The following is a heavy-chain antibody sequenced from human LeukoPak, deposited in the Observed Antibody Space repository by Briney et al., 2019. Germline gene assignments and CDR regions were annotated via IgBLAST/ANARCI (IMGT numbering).Heavy chain of an antibody. CDR2: IYYSGDT. Sequence: PSETLSLTCTVSGRSISSSSYFWGWIRKPPGKGLEWIGSIYYSGDTYYNPSLKSRRVTISVDTSKNQFSLRLSSVTAADTAVYYCARHQWHYYYYMGVWGKGSTVTVSS. CDR3: ARHQWHYYYYMGV. V-gene: IGHV4-39*01. J-gene: IGHJ6*03. CDR1: GRSISSSSYF. D-gene: IGHD6-19*01.